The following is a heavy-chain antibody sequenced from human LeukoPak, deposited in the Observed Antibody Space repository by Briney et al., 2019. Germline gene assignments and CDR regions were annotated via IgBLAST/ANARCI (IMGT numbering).Heavy chain of an antibody. Sequence: PGGSLRLSCAASGFTFSSYAMTWVRQAPGKGLEWVSAITGSGGSTYYADSVKGRFTISRDNSKNTLYLQMNSLRAEDTAVYYCAKDPEMATVIFDYWGQGALVTVSS. CDR1: GFTFSSYA. J-gene: IGHJ4*02. V-gene: IGHV3-23*01. D-gene: IGHD5-24*01. CDR2: ITGSGGST. CDR3: AKDPEMATVIFDY.